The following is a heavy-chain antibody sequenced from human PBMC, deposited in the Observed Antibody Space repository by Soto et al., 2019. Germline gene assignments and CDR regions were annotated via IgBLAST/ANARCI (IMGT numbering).Heavy chain of an antibody. Sequence: EVQLLESGGGLVQPGGSLRLSCAASGFTFSSYAMSWVRQAPGKGLEWVSAISGSGGSTYYADSVKGRFTISRDNPKNTLYLQMNSLRAEDTAVYYCAKQYLYYDYIWGSYRYPHFDYWGQGTLVTVSS. D-gene: IGHD3-16*02. CDR1: GFTFSSYA. J-gene: IGHJ4*02. V-gene: IGHV3-23*01. CDR3: AKQYLYYDYIWGSYRYPHFDY. CDR2: ISGSGGST.